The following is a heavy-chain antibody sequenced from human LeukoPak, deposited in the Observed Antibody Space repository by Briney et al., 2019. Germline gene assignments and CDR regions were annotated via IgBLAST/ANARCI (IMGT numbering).Heavy chain of an antibody. CDR1: GGSFSGYY. Sequence: SETLSLTCAVYGGSFSGYYWSWIRQPPGKGLEWIGEINHSGSTNYSPSLKSRVTISVDTSKNQFSLKLSSVTAADTAVYYCARGREVVVVAATIGYYYYYGMDVWGKGTTVTVSS. D-gene: IGHD2-15*01. CDR2: INHSGST. V-gene: IGHV4-34*01. CDR3: ARGREVVVVAATIGYYYYYGMDV. J-gene: IGHJ6*04.